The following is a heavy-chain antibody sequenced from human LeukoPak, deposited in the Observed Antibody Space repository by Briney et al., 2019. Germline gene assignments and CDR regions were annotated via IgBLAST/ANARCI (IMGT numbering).Heavy chain of an antibody. CDR2: IFPGDSDT. CDR3: ARHTMATIEYAFDI. Sequence: GESLKISCKGSGYSFTTYWIGWVRQMPGKGLEWMGIIFPGDSDTRYSPSFQGQVTISADKSISTAYLQWSSLKASDTAMYYCARHTMATIEYAFDIWGQGTMLTVSS. V-gene: IGHV5-51*01. D-gene: IGHD5-24*01. J-gene: IGHJ3*02. CDR1: GYSFTTYW.